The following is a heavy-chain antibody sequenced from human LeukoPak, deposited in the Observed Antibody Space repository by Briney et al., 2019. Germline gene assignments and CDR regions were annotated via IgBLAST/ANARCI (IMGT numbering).Heavy chain of an antibody. CDR3: ARVGHARYCSSTSCFRHFDY. Sequence: SQTLSLTCAISGDSVSSNSAAWNWIRQSPSRGLEWLGRTYYRSKWYNDYAVSVKSRITINPDTSKNQFSLQLNSATPEDTAVYYCARVGHARYCSSTSCFRHFDYWGQGTLVTVSS. D-gene: IGHD2-2*01. V-gene: IGHV6-1*01. J-gene: IGHJ4*02. CDR1: GDSVSSNSAA. CDR2: TYYRSKWYN.